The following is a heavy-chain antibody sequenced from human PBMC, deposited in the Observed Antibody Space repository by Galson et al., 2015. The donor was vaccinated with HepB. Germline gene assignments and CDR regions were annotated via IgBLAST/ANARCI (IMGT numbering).Heavy chain of an antibody. V-gene: IGHV3-7*03. CDR1: GFTFSSYG. J-gene: IGHJ5*02. CDR3: ARGRRIFDP. CDR2: IRQDGSDQ. Sequence: SLRLSCAASGFTFSSYGMSWVRQAPGKGLEWVAIIRQDGSDQYYVDSVKGRFTIARDNAKTSLYLQMHSLRAEDTAVYYCARGRRIFDPWGQGTLVTVSS.